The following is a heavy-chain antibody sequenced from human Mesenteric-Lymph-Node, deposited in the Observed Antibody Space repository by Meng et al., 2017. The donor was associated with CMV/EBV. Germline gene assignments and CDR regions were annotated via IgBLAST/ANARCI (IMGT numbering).Heavy chain of an antibody. J-gene: IGHJ6*02. CDR3: ARQRWGPSNLPYYYYYYGMDV. D-gene: IGHD5-24*01. Sequence: GESLKISCAASGFTFSSYAMSWVRQAPGKGLEWVSAISGSGGSTYYADSVKGRFTISRDNSKNTLYLQMNSLRAEDTAVYYCARQRWGPSNLPYYYYYYGMDVWGQGTTVTVSS. CDR1: GFTFSSYA. V-gene: IGHV3-23*01. CDR2: ISGSGGST.